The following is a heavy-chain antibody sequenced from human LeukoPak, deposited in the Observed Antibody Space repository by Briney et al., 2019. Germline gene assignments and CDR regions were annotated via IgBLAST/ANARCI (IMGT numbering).Heavy chain of an antibody. CDR1: DDSITMYY. CDR3: ARGRVSSSTWYSTYYYYFYMDV. J-gene: IGHJ6*03. V-gene: IGHV4-59*01. CDR2: VDHTGST. Sequence: SETLSLTCTVSDDSITMYYWTWIRQPPGKGLEWIGYVDHTGSTKFNPSLNGRVSISRDTSKNLFSLRLRSVTAADTAVYFCARGRVSSSTWYSTYYYYFYMDVWGKGATVTVSS. D-gene: IGHD4-11*01.